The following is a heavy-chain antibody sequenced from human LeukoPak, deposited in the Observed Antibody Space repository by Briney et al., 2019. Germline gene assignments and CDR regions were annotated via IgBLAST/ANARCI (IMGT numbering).Heavy chain of an antibody. CDR2: IRYDGSNK. CDR1: GFTFSSYG. J-gene: IGHJ4*02. V-gene: IGHV3-30*02. Sequence: PGGSLRLSCAASGFTFSSYGMHWVRQAPGKGLEWVAFIRYDGSNKYYADSVKGRFTISRDNSKNTLYLQMNSLRAEDTAVYYCAKDIIVVVPAAPSYDDYWGQGTLVTVSS. CDR3: AKDIIVVVPAAPSYDDY. D-gene: IGHD2-2*01.